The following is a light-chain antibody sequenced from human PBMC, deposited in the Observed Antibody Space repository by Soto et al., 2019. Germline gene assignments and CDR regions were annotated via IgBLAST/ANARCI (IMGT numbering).Light chain of an antibody. CDR3: CSYAGSSTRVV. V-gene: IGLV2-23*02. J-gene: IGLJ2*01. CDR2: EVS. Sequence: QSVLTQPASVSGSPGQSITISCTGTSSDVGSYNLVSWYQQHPGKDPKLMIYEVSKRPSGFSNRFSGSKSGNTASLTISGLQAEDEADYYCCSYAGSSTRVVFGGGTKLTVL. CDR1: SSDVGSYNL.